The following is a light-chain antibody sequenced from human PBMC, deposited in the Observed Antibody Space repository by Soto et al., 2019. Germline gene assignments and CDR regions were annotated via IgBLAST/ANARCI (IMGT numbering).Light chain of an antibody. J-gene: IGKJ3*01. Sequence: EILLTQSQSTLSLSPEEGVTLSCRASQSVTVNSLAWYQQKPGQAPRLLIYAASTRAAAVPDRFTGSGSGTDFALTISSLEPEDFGVYYCQQYGDSPLTSGPGTKVDIK. CDR2: AAS. CDR3: QQYGDSPLT. CDR1: QSVTVNS. V-gene: IGKV3-20*01.